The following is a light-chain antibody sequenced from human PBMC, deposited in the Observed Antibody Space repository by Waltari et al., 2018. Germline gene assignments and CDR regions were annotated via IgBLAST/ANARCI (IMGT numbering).Light chain of an antibody. CDR3: MQGTRWPGT. CDR1: QSLLYRDGNTY. V-gene: IGKV2-30*01. CDR2: KVS. J-gene: IGKJ2*01. Sequence: DVVMTQSPLSLPVILGQPASISCRSSQSLLYRDGNTYLNWIQQRPGPSPRRLIYKVSNRDSGVPDRFSGSVAGSDFTLKISRVEAEDVGVYYCMQGTRWPGTSGQGTRLEIK.